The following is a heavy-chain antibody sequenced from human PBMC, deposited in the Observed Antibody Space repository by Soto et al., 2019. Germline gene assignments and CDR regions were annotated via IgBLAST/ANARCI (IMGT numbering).Heavy chain of an antibody. D-gene: IGHD6-13*01. CDR1: GYTFTSYY. Sequence: QVQLVQSGAEVKKPGASVKVSCKASGYTFTSYYMHWVRQAPGQGLEWMGIINPSGGSTSYAQKFQGRVTMTRDTSTSTVYMEVSSLRSEDTAVYYCAREGASGEQQLGHYGMDVWGQGTTVTVSS. J-gene: IGHJ6*02. CDR2: INPSGGST. V-gene: IGHV1-46*01. CDR3: AREGASGEQQLGHYGMDV.